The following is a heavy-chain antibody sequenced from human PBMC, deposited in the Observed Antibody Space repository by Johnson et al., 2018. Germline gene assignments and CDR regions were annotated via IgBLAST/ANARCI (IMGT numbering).Heavy chain of an antibody. CDR2: VDFDGSAT. V-gene: IGHV3-74*02. D-gene: IGHD3-22*01. Sequence: VQLVQSGGGVVQPGRSLRLSCAASGFTLSDHWMHWVRQTPGKGLVWVAHVDFDGSATRYAESVKGRFIISRDNAKNTLYLQMNSLRVEDTAVYYCARGSLVSGYYSRGAFEIWGQGTMVTVSS. J-gene: IGHJ3*02. CDR3: ARGSLVSGYYSRGAFEI. CDR1: GFTLSDHW.